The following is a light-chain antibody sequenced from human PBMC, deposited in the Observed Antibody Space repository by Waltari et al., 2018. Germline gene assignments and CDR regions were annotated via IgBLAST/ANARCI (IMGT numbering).Light chain of an antibody. CDR3: QQYGSSPRGIT. V-gene: IGKV3-20*01. CDR2: GAS. CDR1: QSVSSSY. J-gene: IGKJ5*01. Sequence: EIVLTQSPGTLSLSPGERATLSCRASQSVSSSYLAWYQQKPGQAPRLLIYGASSRATGIPDRFSGSGSGTDFTRTISRLEPEDFAVYYCQQYGSSPRGITFGQGTRLEIK.